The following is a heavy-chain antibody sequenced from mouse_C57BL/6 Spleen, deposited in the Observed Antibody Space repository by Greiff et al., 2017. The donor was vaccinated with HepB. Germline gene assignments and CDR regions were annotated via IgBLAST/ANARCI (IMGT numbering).Heavy chain of an antibody. J-gene: IGHJ2*01. V-gene: IGHV1-80*01. D-gene: IGHD1-1*01. CDR1: GYAFSSYW. CDR3: AREGPLGTVVGDY. CDR2: IYPGDGDT. Sequence: QVQLKESGAELVKPGASVKISCKASGYAFSSYWMNWVKQRPGKGLEWIGQIYPGDGDTNYNGKFKGKATLTADISSSTAYMPLGSLTSEDSAVYFGAREGPLGTVVGDYWGQGTTLTVSS.